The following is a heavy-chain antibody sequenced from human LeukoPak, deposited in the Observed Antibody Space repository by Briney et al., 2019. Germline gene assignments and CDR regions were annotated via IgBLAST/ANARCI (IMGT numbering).Heavy chain of an antibody. Sequence: SGRSLRLSCSASGFTFSPYAMHWVRQAPGKGLEWVAVISYDVSSTKYYADSVKGRFTISRDNSKTTVYLQMKSLRIEDTAVYYCARAMVPAAMRACNYWGQGTVVTVSS. V-gene: IGHV3-30*04. CDR1: GFTFSPYA. D-gene: IGHD2-2*01. CDR3: ARAMVPAAMRACNY. CDR2: ISYDVSSTK. J-gene: IGHJ4*02.